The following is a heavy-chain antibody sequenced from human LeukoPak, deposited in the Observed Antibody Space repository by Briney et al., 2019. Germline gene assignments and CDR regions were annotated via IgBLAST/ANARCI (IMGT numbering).Heavy chain of an antibody. CDR2: ISAYNDNT. Sequence: ASVKVSCKASGYTFTSHGISWVRQAPGQGLEWMGWISAYNDNTNYAQKFQGRVTMTTDTSTSTAYMELRSLRSDDTAVYYCARGGPVVVPAARHFDYWGQGTLVTVSS. D-gene: IGHD2-2*01. J-gene: IGHJ4*02. CDR3: ARGGPVVVPAARHFDY. CDR1: GYTFTSHG. V-gene: IGHV1-18*01.